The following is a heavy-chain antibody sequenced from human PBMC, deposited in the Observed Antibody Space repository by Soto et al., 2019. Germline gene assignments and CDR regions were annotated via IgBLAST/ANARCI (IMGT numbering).Heavy chain of an antibody. CDR1: GFTFSSYG. D-gene: IGHD4-17*01. CDR2: ISYDGSNK. Sequence: GGSLRLSCAASGFTFSSYGMHWVRQAPGKGLEWVAVISYDGSNKYYADSVKGRFTISRDNSKNTLYLQMNSLRAEDTAVYYCAKGLPNYYYYGMDVWGQGTTVTVSS. CDR3: AKGLPNYYYYGMDV. V-gene: IGHV3-30*18. J-gene: IGHJ6*02.